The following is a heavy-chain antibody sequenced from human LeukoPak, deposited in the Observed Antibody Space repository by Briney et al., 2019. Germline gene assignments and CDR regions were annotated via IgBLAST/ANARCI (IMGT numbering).Heavy chain of an antibody. CDR3: AKGYCRGGSCYAYSFDY. J-gene: IGHJ4*02. Sequence: PSETLSLTCTVSGDSISSYYWSWIRQSPGKGLEWIGYIYYSGSTNYNPSLKSRVTISVDTSKNQFSLKLSSVTAAGTAVYYCAKGYCRGGSCYAYSFDYWGQGTLVTVSS. V-gene: IGHV4-59*01. CDR1: GDSISSYY. D-gene: IGHD2-15*01. CDR2: IYYSGST.